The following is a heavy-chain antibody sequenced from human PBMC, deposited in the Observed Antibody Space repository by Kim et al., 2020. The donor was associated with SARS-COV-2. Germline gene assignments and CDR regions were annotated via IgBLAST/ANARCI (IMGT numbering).Heavy chain of an antibody. J-gene: IGHJ4*02. V-gene: IGHV3-48*02. CDR2: IREGSTDI. D-gene: IGHD1-1*01. CDR1: GFTFSIST. Sequence: GGSLRLSCAASGFTFSISTMNWVRQAPGQGLEWVSHIREGSTDIHYADSVKGRFTISRDNAENSLYLQMNSLRDEDTAVYYCVRDNNWSFDYWGQGTLVTVSS. CDR3: VRDNNWSFDY.